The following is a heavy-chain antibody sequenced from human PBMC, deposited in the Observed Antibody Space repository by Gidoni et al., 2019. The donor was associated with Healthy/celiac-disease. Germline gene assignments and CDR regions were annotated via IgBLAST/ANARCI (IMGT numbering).Heavy chain of an antibody. CDR3: ARDFSGYNFFWFDP. Sequence: EVQLVESGGGLVQPGGSLRLSCAASGFTFRSYSMNWVRQAPGKGLEWVSYISSSSSTIYYADSVKGRFTISRDNAKNSLYLQMNSLRAEDTAVYYCARDFSGYNFFWFDPWGQGTLVTVSS. CDR2: ISSSSSTI. V-gene: IGHV3-48*04. J-gene: IGHJ5*02. CDR1: GFTFRSYS. D-gene: IGHD5-12*01.